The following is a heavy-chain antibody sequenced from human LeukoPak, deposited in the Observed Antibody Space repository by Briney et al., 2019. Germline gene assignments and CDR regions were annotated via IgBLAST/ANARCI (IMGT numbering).Heavy chain of an antibody. Sequence: GGSLRLSCVASGFTFSNYAMNWVRQASGKGLDWISTISVGHSTNYADSVKGRFTISRDNSKNTLYLQMNSLRAEDTAVYYCAKGTQFGSTHWFDPWGQGTLVTVSS. D-gene: IGHD3-16*01. V-gene: IGHV3-23*01. CDR3: AKGTQFGSTHWFDP. CDR2: ISVGHST. J-gene: IGHJ5*02. CDR1: GFTFSNYA.